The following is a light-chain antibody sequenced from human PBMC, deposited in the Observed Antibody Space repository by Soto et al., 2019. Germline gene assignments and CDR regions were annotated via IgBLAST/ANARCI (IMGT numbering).Light chain of an antibody. V-gene: IGKV3-15*01. Sequence: MTQSPSTLSASVGDRVTITCRASQSVSSNLAWYQEKPGRAPRLLIHDSSTRAAGIPARISGSGSGTDFTLTISSLQSEDLAIYYCQQYDDWPITFGQGTRLEIK. J-gene: IGKJ5*01. CDR3: QQYDDWPIT. CDR2: DSS. CDR1: QSVSSN.